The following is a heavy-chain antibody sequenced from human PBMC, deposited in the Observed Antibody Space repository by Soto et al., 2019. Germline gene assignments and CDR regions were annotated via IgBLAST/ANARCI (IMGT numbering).Heavy chain of an antibody. Sequence: GGSLRLSCADSGFTFSGYEMNWVRQAPWKGLEWVSYISGSGSTIYYADSVKGRFTISRDNAKDSLYLQMNSLRAEDTAVYYCAREVVVFGVIIPTPMDVWGQGTTVTVSS. CDR1: GFTFSGYE. D-gene: IGHD3-22*01. CDR3: AREVVVFGVIIPTPMDV. CDR2: ISGSGSTI. J-gene: IGHJ6*02. V-gene: IGHV3-48*03.